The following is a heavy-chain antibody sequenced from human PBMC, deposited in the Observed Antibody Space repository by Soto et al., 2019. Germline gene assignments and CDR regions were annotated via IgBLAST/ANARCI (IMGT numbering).Heavy chain of an antibody. D-gene: IGHD2-15*01. J-gene: IGHJ5*02. CDR1: GYTFTGYY. CDR2: INPNSGGT. Sequence: ASVQVSCKTSGYTFTGYYMHWVRQAPGQGLEWMGWINPNSGGTNYAQKFQGWVTITRDTSISTAYMELSRLRSDDTAVYYCARGPYCSGGSCYSHWSDPWGQGTLVTVSS. CDR3: ARGPYCSGGSCYSHWSDP. V-gene: IGHV1-2*04.